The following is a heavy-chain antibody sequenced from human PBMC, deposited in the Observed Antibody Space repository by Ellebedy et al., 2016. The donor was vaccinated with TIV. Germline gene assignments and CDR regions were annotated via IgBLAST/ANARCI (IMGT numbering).Heavy chain of an antibody. V-gene: IGHV1-24*01. J-gene: IGHJ6*02. D-gene: IGHD6-13*01. CDR3: ARDGELVGFYYYYGMDV. Sequence: ASVKVSCKVSGYTLTDLSMHWVRQAPGKGLEWMGGFDPEDGERIYGQKFQGRVTMTEDISTDTAYMELSRLRSDDTAVHYCARDGELVGFYYYYGMDVWGQGTTVTVSS. CDR1: GYTLTDLS. CDR2: FDPEDGER.